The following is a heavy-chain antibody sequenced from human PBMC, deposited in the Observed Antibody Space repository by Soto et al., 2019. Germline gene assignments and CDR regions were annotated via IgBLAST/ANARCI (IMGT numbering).Heavy chain of an antibody. CDR2: ICYSGNT. CDR1: GGSISSGVYY. J-gene: IGHJ3*02. Sequence: QVQLQESGPGLVKPSRTLSLTCTVSGGSISSGVYYWSWIRQNPGKGLEWIGYICYSGNTNYNPSSKSRLTISVDTSKNQYSLKLNSMTAADTAVYYWARDESATDAFHIWGQGTMVTVSS. D-gene: IGHD5-12*01. V-gene: IGHV4-31*03. CDR3: ARDESATDAFHI.